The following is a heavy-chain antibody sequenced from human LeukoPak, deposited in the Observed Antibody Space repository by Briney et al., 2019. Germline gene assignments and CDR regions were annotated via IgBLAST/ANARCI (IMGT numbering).Heavy chain of an antibody. J-gene: IGHJ4*02. Sequence: GGSLRLSCAASGFTFSNYGIYWVRQAPGKGLAWVAVIWYDGNNKYYADSVKGRFTISRDNSKNTLYLQMNSLRAEDTAVYYCATPLDYFDGSGYHQGGDWGQGTLVTVSS. CDR3: ATPLDYFDGSGYHQGGD. CDR1: GFTFSNYG. CDR2: IWYDGNNK. V-gene: IGHV3-33*01. D-gene: IGHD3-22*01.